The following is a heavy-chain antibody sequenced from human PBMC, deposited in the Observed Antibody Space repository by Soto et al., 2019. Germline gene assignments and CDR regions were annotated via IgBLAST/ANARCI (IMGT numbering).Heavy chain of an antibody. J-gene: IGHJ4*02. CDR1: GFTFSSYG. D-gene: IGHD1-26*01. V-gene: IGHV3-30*18. CDR2: ISYDGSNK. Sequence: QVQLVESGGGVVQPGRSLRLSCAASGFTFSSYGMHWVRQAPGKGLEWVAVISYDGSNKYYADSVKGRFTISRDNSKNTLYLQMNSLRAEDTAVYYCAKEEELLLDYWGQGTLVTVSS. CDR3: AKEEELLLDY.